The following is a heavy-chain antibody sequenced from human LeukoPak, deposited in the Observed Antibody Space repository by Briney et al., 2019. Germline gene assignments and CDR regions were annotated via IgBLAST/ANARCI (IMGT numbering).Heavy chain of an antibody. J-gene: IGHJ5*02. D-gene: IGHD3-16*01. CDR3: ARQPLRLSRFDP. CDR2: IYYSGST. Sequence: SQTLSLTCTVSGGSISSGDYYWGWIRQPPGKGLEWIGSIYYSGSTYYNPSLKSRVTISVDTSKNQFSLKLSSVTAADTAVYYCARQPLRLSRFDPWGQGTLVTVSS. V-gene: IGHV4-39*01. CDR1: GGSISSGDYY.